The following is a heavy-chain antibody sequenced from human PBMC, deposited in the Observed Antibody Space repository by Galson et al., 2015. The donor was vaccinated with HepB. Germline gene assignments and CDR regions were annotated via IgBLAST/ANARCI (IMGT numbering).Heavy chain of an antibody. CDR3: ARNGDCSSTNCYLPFDY. Sequence: SLRLSCAASGFTFKPFAMHWVRQAPGKGLEWVAVISYDGSNKYYADSVKGRFIISRDNSKNTLYLQMNSLRTEDTAVYYCARNGDCSSTNCYLPFDYWGQGTLVTVSS. J-gene: IGHJ4*02. CDR1: GFTFKPFA. V-gene: IGHV3-30*04. CDR2: ISYDGSNK. D-gene: IGHD2-2*01.